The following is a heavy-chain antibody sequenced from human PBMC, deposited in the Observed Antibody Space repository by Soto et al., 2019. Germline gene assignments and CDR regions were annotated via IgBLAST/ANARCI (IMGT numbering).Heavy chain of an antibody. CDR2: IYPGDSDT. CDR3: ARNSYYDFWSGYHDYYGMDV. D-gene: IGHD3-3*01. CDR1: GYTFTDYW. Sequence: GESLKISCKGSGYTFTDYWIGWVRQLPGKGLEWMGIIYPGDSDTRYSPSFQGQVTITADKSTSTAYLQWNSLRAEDTAVYYCARNSYYDFWSGYHDYYGMDVWGQGTTVTVSS. J-gene: IGHJ6*02. V-gene: IGHV5-51*01.